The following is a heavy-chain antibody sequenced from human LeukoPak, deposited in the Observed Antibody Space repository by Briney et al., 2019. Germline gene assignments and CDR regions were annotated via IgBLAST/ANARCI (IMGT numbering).Heavy chain of an antibody. CDR3: TTAYYGSGSFSMYYFDY. V-gene: IGHV3-15*01. Sequence: GGSLRLSCAASGSTFSNAWMSWVRQAPGKGLEWVGRIKSKTDGGTTDYAAPVKGRFTISRDDSKNTLYLQMNSLKTEDTAVYYCTTAYYGSGSFSMYYFDYWGQGTLVTVSS. CDR2: IKSKTDGGTT. J-gene: IGHJ4*02. CDR1: GSTFSNAW. D-gene: IGHD3-10*01.